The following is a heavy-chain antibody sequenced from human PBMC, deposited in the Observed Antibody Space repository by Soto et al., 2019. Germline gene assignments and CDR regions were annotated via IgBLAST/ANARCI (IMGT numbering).Heavy chain of an antibody. Sequence: GASVKVSCKASGFTFTSSAVQWVRQARGQRLEWIGWIVVGSGNTNYAQKFQERVAITRDMSTSTAYMELSSLRSEDTAVYYCAADPNVDTAMMFYYYGMDVWGQGTTVTVSS. D-gene: IGHD5-18*01. V-gene: IGHV1-58*01. J-gene: IGHJ6*02. CDR1: GFTFTSSA. CDR3: AADPNVDTAMMFYYYGMDV. CDR2: IVVGSGNT.